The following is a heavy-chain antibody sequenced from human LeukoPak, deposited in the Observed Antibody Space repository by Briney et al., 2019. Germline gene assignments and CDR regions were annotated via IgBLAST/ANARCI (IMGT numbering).Heavy chain of an antibody. D-gene: IGHD1-7*01. V-gene: IGHV1-69*04. Sequence: ASVKVSCKASGYTFTGYYMHWVRQAPGQGLEWMGRIIPILGIANYAQKFQGRVTITADKSTSTAYMELSSLRSEDTAVYYCARERYNWNYPTLEYYYYYGMDVWGQGTTVTVSS. CDR2: IIPILGIA. CDR1: GYTFTGYY. J-gene: IGHJ6*02. CDR3: ARERYNWNYPTLEYYYYYGMDV.